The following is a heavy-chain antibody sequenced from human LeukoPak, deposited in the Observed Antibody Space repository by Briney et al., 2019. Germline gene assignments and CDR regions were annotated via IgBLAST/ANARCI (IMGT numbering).Heavy chain of an antibody. Sequence: RPGGSLRLSCAASGFTVSSNYMSWVRQAPGKGLEWVSVIYSGGSTYYADSVKGRFTISRDNSKNTLYLQMNSLRAEDTAVYYCAREYCSGGSCGIGYWGQGTLVTVSS. CDR1: GFTVSSNY. J-gene: IGHJ4*02. V-gene: IGHV3-53*01. D-gene: IGHD2-15*01. CDR3: AREYCSGGSCGIGY. CDR2: IYSGGST.